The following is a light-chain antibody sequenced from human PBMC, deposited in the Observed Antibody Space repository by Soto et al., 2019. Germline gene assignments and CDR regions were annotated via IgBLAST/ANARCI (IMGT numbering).Light chain of an antibody. CDR1: QSVLYSSNNKNY. J-gene: IGKJ4*01. CDR2: WAS. Sequence: DIVMTQSPDSLAVSLGERATINCKYSQSVLYSSNNKNYLAWYQQKPGQPPKLLIYWASTRESGVPDRFSGSGSGTDFTLTISSLQAEDAAVYYCQQYYTTPLTFGGGTKVEIK. V-gene: IGKV4-1*01. CDR3: QQYYTTPLT.